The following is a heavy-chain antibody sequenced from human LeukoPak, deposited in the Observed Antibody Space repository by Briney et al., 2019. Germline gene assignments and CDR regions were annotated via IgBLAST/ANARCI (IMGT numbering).Heavy chain of an antibody. CDR1: GGSISSYY. V-gene: IGHV4-59*01. Sequence: PSETLSLTCTVSGGSISSYYWSWIRQPPGKGLEWIGYIYYSGSTNYNPSLKSRVTISVDTSKNQFSLKLSSVTAADTAVYYCAREQGTMVRGLTNWSDPWGQGTLVTVSS. J-gene: IGHJ5*02. CDR2: IYYSGST. D-gene: IGHD3-10*01. CDR3: AREQGTMVRGLTNWSDP.